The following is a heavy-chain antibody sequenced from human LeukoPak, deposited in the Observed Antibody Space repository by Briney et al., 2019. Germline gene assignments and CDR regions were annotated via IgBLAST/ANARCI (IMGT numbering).Heavy chain of an antibody. J-gene: IGHJ4*02. CDR2: IYYSGST. D-gene: IGHD4-17*01. V-gene: IGHV4-30-4*08. CDR3: ARRRTVTTTLFDY. CDR1: GGSISSGGYY. Sequence: SQTLSLTCTVSGGSISSGGYYWSWIRQHPGKGLEWIGYIYYSGSTYYNPSLKSRVTISVDTSKNQFSLKLSSVTAADTAVYYCARRRTVTTTLFDYWGQGTLVTVSS.